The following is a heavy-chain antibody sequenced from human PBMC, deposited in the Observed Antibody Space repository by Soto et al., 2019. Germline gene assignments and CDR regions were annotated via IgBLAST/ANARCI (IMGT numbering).Heavy chain of an antibody. CDR2: INPNSGGT. D-gene: IGHD6-19*01. CDR1: GYTFTGYY. Sequence: QVQLVQSGAEVKKPGASVKVSCKASGYTFTGYYMHWVRQAPGQGLEWMGWINPNSGGTNYAQKFQGRVTMTRDTSISTAYMELSRLRSDDTAVYYCERFGRLWQWLPPGTHFDYWGQGTLVTVSS. V-gene: IGHV1-2*02. J-gene: IGHJ4*02. CDR3: ERFGRLWQWLPPGTHFDY.